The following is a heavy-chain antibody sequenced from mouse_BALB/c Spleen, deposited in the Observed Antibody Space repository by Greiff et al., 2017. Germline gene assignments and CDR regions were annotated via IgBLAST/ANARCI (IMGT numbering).Heavy chain of an antibody. J-gene: IGHJ2*01. D-gene: IGHD1-1*01. CDR1: GYSITSDYA. Sequence: DVQLQESGPGLVKPSQSLSLTCTVTGYSITSDYAWNWIRQFPGNKLEWMGYISYSGSTSYNPSLKSRISITRDTSKNQFFLQLNSVTTEDTATYYCARLGTTVVAHFDYWGQGTTLTVSS. CDR3: ARLGTTVVAHFDY. V-gene: IGHV3-2*02. CDR2: ISYSGST.